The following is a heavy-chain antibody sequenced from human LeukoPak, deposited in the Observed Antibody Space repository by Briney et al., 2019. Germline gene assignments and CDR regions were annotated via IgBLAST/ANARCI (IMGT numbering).Heavy chain of an antibody. V-gene: IGHV3-11*04. D-gene: IGHD1-26*01. CDR2: ISSGGDIM. CDR1: GLRFSDYY. Sequence: GGSLRLSCAASGLRFSDYYVSWIRQAPGKGLQWVSYISSGGDIMHYADSVKGRFTSSRDSAKNSGYLEMNSLGAEDTAVYYCARSLVVGATYPYHWGQGTLVTVSS. CDR3: ARSLVVGATYPYH. J-gene: IGHJ5*02.